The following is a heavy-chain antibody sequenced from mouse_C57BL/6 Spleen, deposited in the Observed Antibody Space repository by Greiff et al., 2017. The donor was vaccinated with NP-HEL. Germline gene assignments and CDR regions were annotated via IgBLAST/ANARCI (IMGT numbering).Heavy chain of an antibody. CDR2: INPSNGGT. D-gene: IGHD1-1*01. Sequence: QVQLQQSGTELVKPGASVKLSCKASGYTFTSYWMHWVKQRPGQGLEWIGNINPSNGGTNYNEKFKSKATLTVDKSSSTAYMQLSSLTSEDSAVYYCARGDYYGSPAMDYWGPGTSVTVSS. CDR1: GYTFTSYW. V-gene: IGHV1-53*01. J-gene: IGHJ4*01. CDR3: ARGDYYGSPAMDY.